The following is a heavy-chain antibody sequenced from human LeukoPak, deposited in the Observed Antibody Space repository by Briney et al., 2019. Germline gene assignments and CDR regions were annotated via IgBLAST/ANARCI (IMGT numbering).Heavy chain of an antibody. D-gene: IGHD1-20*01. Sequence: SETLSLTCAVYGESFSGYYWSWIRQPPGKGLGWIGEINHGGSTKYTPSLTGRVTISVDTSKNQFSLKLTSVTAADTAVYYCARGHNWNLDYWGQGTLVTISS. CDR2: INHGGST. CDR3: ARGHNWNLDY. CDR1: GESFSGYY. J-gene: IGHJ4*02. V-gene: IGHV4-34*01.